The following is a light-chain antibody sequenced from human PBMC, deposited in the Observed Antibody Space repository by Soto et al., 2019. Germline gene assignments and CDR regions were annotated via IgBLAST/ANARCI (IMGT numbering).Light chain of an antibody. CDR1: ENVDIY. CDR2: DSY. CDR3: LQRRNWPPLT. Sequence: EVILTQSPATLSLSPGERATLSCRASENVDIYLAWYQQKPGQAPRLLIYDSYNKATGIPPRFSGSGSGTDFTLPISSLEPEDFAVYYCLQRRNWPPLTFGGGTKVEIK. V-gene: IGKV3-11*01. J-gene: IGKJ4*01.